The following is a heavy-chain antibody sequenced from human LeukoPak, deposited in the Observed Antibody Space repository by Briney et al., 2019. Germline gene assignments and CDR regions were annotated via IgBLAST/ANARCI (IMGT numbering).Heavy chain of an antibody. D-gene: IGHD3-16*01. Sequence: PGGSLRLSCAASGFTFSSYAMSWVRQAPGKGLEWVSGISGSGANTHCADSVKGRFTISRDNSKNTLYLQMNSLRAEDTAVYYCAKGDTSHDYWGQGTLVTVSS. CDR3: AKGDTSHDY. V-gene: IGHV3-23*01. CDR1: GFTFSSYA. CDR2: ISGSGANT. J-gene: IGHJ4*02.